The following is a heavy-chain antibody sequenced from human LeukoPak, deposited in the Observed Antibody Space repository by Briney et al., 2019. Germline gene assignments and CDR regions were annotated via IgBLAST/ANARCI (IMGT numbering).Heavy chain of an antibody. D-gene: IGHD2-2*01. V-gene: IGHV3-23*01. CDR3: AKKAGFCSSPVCFDY. Sequence: GGSLRLSCAASGFTFRSYAMNWVRQTPGKGLDWVLTISGDATATWYADSVKGRFTVSRDNSKNTLYLEMNSLRDDDAALYYCAKKAGFCSSPVCFDYWGQGALVTVSS. CDR1: GFTFRSYA. CDR2: ISGDATAT. J-gene: IGHJ4*02.